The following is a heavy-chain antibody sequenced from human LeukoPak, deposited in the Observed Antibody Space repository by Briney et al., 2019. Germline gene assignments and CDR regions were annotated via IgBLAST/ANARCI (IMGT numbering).Heavy chain of an antibody. CDR1: GYSFNNHG. J-gene: IGHJ2*01. D-gene: IGHD4-11*01. CDR2: VGAGNGDT. Sequence: ASVKVSCKASGYSFNNHGLSWVRQAPGQGLEWVGWVGAGNGDTHYAQKLQGRVTMTTDTSTNTAYTDLRSLRSDDTAVYYCARASSPYNWYFDLWGRGTLVTVSS. CDR3: ARASSPYNWYFDL. V-gene: IGHV1-18*01.